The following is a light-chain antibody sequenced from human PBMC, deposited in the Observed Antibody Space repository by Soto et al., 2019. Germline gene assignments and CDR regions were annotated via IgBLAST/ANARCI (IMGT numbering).Light chain of an antibody. CDR3: QQYTNWPFT. J-gene: IGKJ3*01. V-gene: IGKV4-1*01. CDR2: WAS. Sequence: IVMTQSPDSLAVSLGERATINCRSSQSVFQSFHRKNLIAWYQQKPGQPPKLLFYWASARESGVPDRFSVSESGTDFTLTINSLQAEDVAVYYCQQYTNWPFTFGPGTKVDIK. CDR1: QSVFQSFHRKNL.